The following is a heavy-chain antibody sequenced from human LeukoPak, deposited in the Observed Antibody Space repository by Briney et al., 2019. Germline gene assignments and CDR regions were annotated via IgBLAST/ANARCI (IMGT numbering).Heavy chain of an antibody. Sequence: SETLSLTCAVYGGSFSGYYWSWIRQPPGKGLEWIGEINRSGGTNYNPSLKSRVTISVDTSKNQFSLKLSSVTAADTAVYYCARAGLNGDVDYWGQGTLVTVSS. V-gene: IGHV4-34*01. CDR1: GGSFSGYY. D-gene: IGHD4-17*01. J-gene: IGHJ4*02. CDR2: INRSGGT. CDR3: ARAGLNGDVDY.